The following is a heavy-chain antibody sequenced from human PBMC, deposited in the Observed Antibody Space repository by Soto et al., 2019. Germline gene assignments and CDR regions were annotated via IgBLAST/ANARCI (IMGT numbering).Heavy chain of an antibody. CDR2: IYTGGGT. V-gene: IGHV3-66*01. CDR3: ARDGSGH. CDR1: GLTVSTNP. J-gene: IGHJ4*02. Sequence: EVQLVESGGGMVQPGGSLRLSCAASGLTVSTNPMSWVRQAPGKGLEWVSVIYTGGGTHYADSVKGTFTISRDNSKNTVNLQMHSLRPEDTAVYYCARDGSGHWGQGTLVTVSS.